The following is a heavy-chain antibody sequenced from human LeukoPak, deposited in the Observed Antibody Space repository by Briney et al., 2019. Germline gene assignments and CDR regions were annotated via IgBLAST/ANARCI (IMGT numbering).Heavy chain of an antibody. Sequence: GGSLRLSCAASGFTFSSYAMSWVRQAPGKGLEWVSAISGSGGSTYYADSVKGRFTISRDNSKNRLYLQMNSLRAEDTAVYYCAKVDTAMGVFDYWGQGTLVTVSS. CDR3: AKVDTAMGVFDY. CDR1: GFTFSSYA. CDR2: ISGSGGST. J-gene: IGHJ4*02. D-gene: IGHD5-18*01. V-gene: IGHV3-23*01.